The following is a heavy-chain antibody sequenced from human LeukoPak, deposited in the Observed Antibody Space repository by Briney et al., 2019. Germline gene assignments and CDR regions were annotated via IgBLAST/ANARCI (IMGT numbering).Heavy chain of an antibody. D-gene: IGHD4-17*01. CDR3: ARPDTVTTSAFDI. J-gene: IGHJ3*02. Sequence: SETLSLTCTVSGGSISSYYWSWIRQPPGKGLEWIGYIYYSGSTNYNPSLKGRVTISVDTSKNQFSLKLSSVTAADTAVYYCARPDTVTTSAFDIWGQGTMVTVSS. CDR1: GGSISSYY. CDR2: IYYSGST. V-gene: IGHV4-59*01.